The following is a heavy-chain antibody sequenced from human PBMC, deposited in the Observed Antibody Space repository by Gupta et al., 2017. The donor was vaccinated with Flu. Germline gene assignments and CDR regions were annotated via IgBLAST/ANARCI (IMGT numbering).Heavy chain of an antibody. CDR2: SSAGGGQG. D-gene: IGHD4-11*01. J-gene: IGHJ5*02. CDR1: GFHFRNSE. CDR3: AKVLTIWRSGEDYFDP. Sequence: ELQLLGSGGGLVQPGGSLRVSCAAPGFHFRNSELARARTAPGTGLQWVSASSAGGGQGYYADSVEGRFTINRNNYKNTLDLLMSSRRPEDTAVYYCAKVLTIWRSGEDYFDPWGQGMLVTVSS. V-gene: IGHV3-23*01.